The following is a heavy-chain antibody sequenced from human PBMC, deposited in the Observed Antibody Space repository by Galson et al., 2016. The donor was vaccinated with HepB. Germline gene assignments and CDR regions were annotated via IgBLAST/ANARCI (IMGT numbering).Heavy chain of an antibody. CDR1: GFTLSTRYN. J-gene: IGHJ4*02. CDR3: ARASTWIPSLDY. D-gene: IGHD5-12*01. V-gene: IGHV3-21*06. CDR2: ISGSRSYI. Sequence: SLRLSCAAFGFTLSTRYNMNWVRQAPGKGLEWVASISGSRSYIIYADSVKGRFTISRDDAQNSLYLQMNSLRVEDTAVYYCARASTWIPSLDYWGQGSLVTVSS.